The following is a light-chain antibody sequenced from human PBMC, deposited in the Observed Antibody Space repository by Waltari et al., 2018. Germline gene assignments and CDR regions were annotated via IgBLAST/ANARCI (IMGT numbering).Light chain of an antibody. CDR2: KAS. CDR3: QQYNSYSLLT. Sequence: EIQMTQSPSTLSASVGDRATITCRASQSISNWFAWYQQKPGKAPKLLIYKASTFESGVPSRFSGSGSGTEFTLTISSLQPDDFATYYCQQYNSYSLLTFGGGTKVEIK. V-gene: IGKV1-5*03. J-gene: IGKJ4*01. CDR1: QSISNW.